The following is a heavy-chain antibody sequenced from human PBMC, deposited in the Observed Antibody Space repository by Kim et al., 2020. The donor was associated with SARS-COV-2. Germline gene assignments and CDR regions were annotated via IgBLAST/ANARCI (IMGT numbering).Heavy chain of an antibody. D-gene: IGHD2-8*01. J-gene: IGHJ4*02. V-gene: IGHV3-30*02. Sequence: KGRLTLSRDNSKNTLYLQMDSLTTEDTALYYCAKVGRVYYQSSMEMYYLDYWGQGTLVTVSS. CDR3: AKVGRVYYQSSMEMYYLDY.